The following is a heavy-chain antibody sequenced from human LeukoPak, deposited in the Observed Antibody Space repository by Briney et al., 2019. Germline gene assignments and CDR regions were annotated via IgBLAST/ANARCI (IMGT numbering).Heavy chain of an antibody. CDR1: GGSISSYY. V-gene: IGHV4-59*08. CDR2: IYYSGST. CDR3: ARGRDGSSYYFDY. J-gene: IGHJ4*02. D-gene: IGHD3-10*01. Sequence: SETLSLTCTVSGGSISSYYWSWIRQPPGKGLEWIGYIYYSGSTNYNPSLKSRVTISVDTSKNQFSLKLSSMTAADTAVYYCARGRDGSSYYFDYWGQGSLVTVSS.